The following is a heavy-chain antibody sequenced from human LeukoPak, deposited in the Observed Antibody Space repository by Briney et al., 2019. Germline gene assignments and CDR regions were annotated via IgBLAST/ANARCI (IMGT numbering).Heavy chain of an antibody. CDR1: GFTFSSYW. J-gene: IGHJ4*02. V-gene: IGHV3-7*04. CDR3: ARVDGSSITYYFDY. Sequence: GGSLRLSSAASGFTFSSYWMSWVRQAPGKGLEWVANIKQDGSEKYYVDSVKGRFTISRDNAKNSLYLQMNSLRAEDTAVYYCARVDGSSITYYFDYWGQGTLVTVSS. CDR2: IKQDGSEK. D-gene: IGHD1-26*01.